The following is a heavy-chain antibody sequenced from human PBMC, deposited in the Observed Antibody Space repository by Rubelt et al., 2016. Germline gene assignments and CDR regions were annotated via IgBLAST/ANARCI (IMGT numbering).Heavy chain of an antibody. J-gene: IGHJ4*02. Sequence: GLEWVSSISSSSSYIYYADSVKGRFTISRDNAKNSLYLQMNSLRAEDTAVYYCARLPGGSYPAPFDYWGQGTLVTVSS. V-gene: IGHV3-21*01. CDR3: ARLPGGSYPAPFDY. CDR2: ISSSSSYI. D-gene: IGHD3-16*02.